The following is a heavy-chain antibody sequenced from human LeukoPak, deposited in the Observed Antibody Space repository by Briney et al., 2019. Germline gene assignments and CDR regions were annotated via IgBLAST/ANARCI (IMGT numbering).Heavy chain of an antibody. CDR3: ARAYDSSGWGFDY. Sequence: ASVKVSCKASGYTFTGYYMHWVRQAPGQGLEWMGRINPNSGGTNYAQKFQGRVTMTRDTSISTAYMELSRLRSDDTAVYYCARAYDSSGWGFDYWGQGTLVTASS. CDR1: GYTFTGYY. V-gene: IGHV1-2*06. D-gene: IGHD3-22*01. CDR2: INPNSGGT. J-gene: IGHJ4*02.